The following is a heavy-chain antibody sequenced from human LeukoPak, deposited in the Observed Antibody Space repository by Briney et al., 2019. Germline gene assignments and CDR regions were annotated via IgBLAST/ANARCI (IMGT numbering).Heavy chain of an antibody. J-gene: IGHJ5*02. CDR3: ARALGKEGVWFDP. D-gene: IGHD7-27*01. CDR2: IYHSGST. V-gene: IGHV4-30-2*01. Sequence: PSETLSLTCAVSGGSISSGGYSWSWIRQPPGKGLEWIGYIYHSGSTYYNPSLKSRATISVDRSKNQFSLKLSSVTAADTAVYYCARALGKEGVWFDPWGQGTLVTVSS. CDR1: GGSISSGGYS.